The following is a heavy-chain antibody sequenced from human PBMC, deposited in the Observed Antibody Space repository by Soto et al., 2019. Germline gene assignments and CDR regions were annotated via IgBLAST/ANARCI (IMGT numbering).Heavy chain of an antibody. J-gene: IGHJ6*02. CDR2: ISGSGGST. V-gene: IGHV3-23*01. CDR3: AKDTLWFGETYYYYYGMDV. CDR1: GFTFSSYA. D-gene: IGHD3-10*01. Sequence: GGSLRLSCAASGFTFSSYAMSWVRQAPGKGLEWVSAISGSGGSTYYADSVKGRFTISRDNSKNTLYLQMNSLRAEDTAVYYCAKDTLWFGETYYYYYGMDVWGQGTTVTVSS.